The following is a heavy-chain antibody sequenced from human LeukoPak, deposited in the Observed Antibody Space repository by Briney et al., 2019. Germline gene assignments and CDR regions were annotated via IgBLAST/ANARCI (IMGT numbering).Heavy chain of an antibody. CDR2: INHSGST. Sequence: PSETLSLTCAVYGGSFSGYYWRWIRQPPGKGLEWIGDINHSGSTNYNPSLKSRVTISVDTSKNQFSLKLSSVTAADTAVYYCARGLTIFGVVIIPYFDYWGQGTLVTVSS. CDR3: ARGLTIFGVVIIPYFDY. V-gene: IGHV4-34*01. D-gene: IGHD3-3*01. J-gene: IGHJ4*02. CDR1: GGSFSGYY.